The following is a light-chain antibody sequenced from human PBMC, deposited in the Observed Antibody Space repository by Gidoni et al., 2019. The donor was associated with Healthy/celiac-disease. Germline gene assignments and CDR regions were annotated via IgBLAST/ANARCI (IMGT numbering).Light chain of an antibody. V-gene: IGLV1-44*01. CDR3: AAWDDSLNGRV. Sequence: QSVLPPPPSASGAPGQRVTISCSGSSYNIGSYTVNCSKQLPGTAPKHLIYSNNQRPSGVPDRVSGSKSGTSASLAISGLQAEDEADYYWAAWDDSLNGRVFGGGTKLTVL. J-gene: IGLJ3*02. CDR2: SNN. CDR1: SYNIGSYT.